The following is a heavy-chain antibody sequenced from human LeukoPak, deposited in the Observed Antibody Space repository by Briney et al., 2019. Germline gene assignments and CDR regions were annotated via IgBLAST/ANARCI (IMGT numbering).Heavy chain of an antibody. CDR1: GFTFSSYG. D-gene: IGHD3-10*01. CDR3: ATGERMVRGDGVDY. CDR2: IWYDGSSK. V-gene: IGHV3-33*01. J-gene: IGHJ4*02. Sequence: GGSLRLSCAASGFTFSSYGMHWVRQAPGKGLEWVAVIWYDGSSKYYADSVKGRFTISRDNSKNTLYLQMNSLRAEDTAVYFCATGERMVRGDGVDYWGQGTLVTVSS.